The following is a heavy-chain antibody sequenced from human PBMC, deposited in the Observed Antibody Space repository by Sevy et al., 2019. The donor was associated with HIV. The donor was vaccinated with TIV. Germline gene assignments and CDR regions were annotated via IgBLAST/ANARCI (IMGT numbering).Heavy chain of an antibody. CDR3: AGENAWGRGYS. J-gene: IGHJ4*02. V-gene: IGHV4-59*08. CDR1: GGSITSLY. CDR2: IYYNGHI. D-gene: IGHD1-26*01. Sequence: SETLSLTCTVSGGSITSLYWNWIRQPPGKGLEWIANIYYNGHINYNPSLKSRVPLSLDTSKNRFSLRLGSVTAADTAMYYCAGENAWGRGYSWGQGTLVTVSS.